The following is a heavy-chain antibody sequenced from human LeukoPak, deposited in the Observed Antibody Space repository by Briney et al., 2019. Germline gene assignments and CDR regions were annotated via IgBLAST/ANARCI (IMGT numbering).Heavy chain of an antibody. V-gene: IGHV4-34*01. CDR3: ARGVVVVAATRYYYYYYGMDV. D-gene: IGHD2-15*01. J-gene: IGHJ6*02. Sequence: SSETLSLTCAVYGGSFRGYYWSWIRQPPGKGLEWIGEINHSGSTKYNPSLKSRVTISVATSKNQFSLKPSSVTAADTAVYYWARGVVVVAATRYYYYYYGMDVWGQGTTVTDSS. CDR1: GGSFRGYY. CDR2: INHSGST.